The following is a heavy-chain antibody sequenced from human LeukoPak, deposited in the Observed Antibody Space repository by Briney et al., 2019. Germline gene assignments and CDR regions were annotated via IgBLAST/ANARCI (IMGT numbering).Heavy chain of an antibody. Sequence: ASVKVSCKASGYTSTGYYMHWVRQAPGQGLEWMGWINPNSGGTNYAQKFQGRVTMTRDTSISTAYMELSRLRSDDTAVYYCALAMVRGVPTFDYWGQGTLVTVSS. CDR2: INPNSGGT. V-gene: IGHV1-2*02. CDR1: GYTSTGYY. D-gene: IGHD3-10*01. J-gene: IGHJ4*02. CDR3: ALAMVRGVPTFDY.